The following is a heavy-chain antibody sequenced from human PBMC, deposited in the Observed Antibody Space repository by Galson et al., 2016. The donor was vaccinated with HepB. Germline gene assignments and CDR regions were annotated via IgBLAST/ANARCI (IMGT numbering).Heavy chain of an antibody. CDR2: IYYSGGT. J-gene: IGHJ4*02. CDR3: ARQSSHLGGGDYYVGFDL. D-gene: IGHD4-17*01. CDR1: GGSINSNNFY. V-gene: IGHV4-39*01. Sequence: SETLSLTCAVSGGSINSNNFYWGWIRQPPGKGLEWIGNIYYSGGTFSNPSLKSRLTISRDTSENQFSLRLSSVTAADTAVYYCARQSSHLGGGDYYVGFDLWGQGSLVTVS.